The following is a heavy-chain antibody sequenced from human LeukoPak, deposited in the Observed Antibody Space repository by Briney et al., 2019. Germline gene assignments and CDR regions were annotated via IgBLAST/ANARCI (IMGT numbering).Heavy chain of an antibody. CDR3: TTDAATIAAAGTDPY. CDR1: GFTFSKAW. J-gene: IGHJ4*02. D-gene: IGHD6-13*01. V-gene: IGHV3-15*01. CDR2: IKSKTDGGTT. Sequence: GGSLRLSCAASGFTFSKAWMSWVRQAPGKGLEWVGRIKSKTDGGTTDYAAPVKGRFTISRDDSENTLYLQMNSLKTEDTAVYYCTTDAATIAAAGTDPYWGQGTLVTVSS.